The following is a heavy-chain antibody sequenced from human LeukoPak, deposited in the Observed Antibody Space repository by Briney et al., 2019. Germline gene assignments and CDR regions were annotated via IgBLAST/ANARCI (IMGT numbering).Heavy chain of an antibody. CDR2: MSGSGDTT. CDR1: GFDFNDFA. J-gene: IGHJ4*02. D-gene: IGHD6-13*01. CDR3: ANPAAGIPLDY. Sequence: GGSLRLSCAASGFDFNDFAMTWVRQAPGKGLEWVSSMSGSGDTTEYAASVKGRFTISRDNSKNTLYLQMNSLRAEDTAVYYCANPAAGIPLDYWGQGTLVTVSS. V-gene: IGHV3-23*01.